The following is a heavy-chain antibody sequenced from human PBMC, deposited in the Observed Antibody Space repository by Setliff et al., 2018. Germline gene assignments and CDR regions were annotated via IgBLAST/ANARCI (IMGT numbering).Heavy chain of an antibody. J-gene: IGHJ4*02. D-gene: IGHD3-22*01. CDR3: ARQPEGGYYDSSGYYGMAPYYFDY. CDR2: ISSGST. Sequence: PSETLSLTCTVSGGSISVYYWTWFRQPPGKGLEWIGYISSGSTNYNPSLKSRVTISVDPSKNQFSLRVTSVTAADTAVYYCARQPEGGYYDSSGYYGMAPYYFDYWGQGTLVTVSS. CDR1: GGSISVYY. V-gene: IGHV4-59*01.